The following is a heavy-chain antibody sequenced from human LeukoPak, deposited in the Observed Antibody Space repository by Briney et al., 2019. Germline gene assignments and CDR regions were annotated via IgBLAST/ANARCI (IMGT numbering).Heavy chain of an antibody. CDR2: IYYTGNT. D-gene: IGHD2-15*01. Sequence: SETLSLTCTVSGASITNYFWSWIRQPPGKGLEWIGYIYYTGNTNYKPSLKSRVTISVDTSTNQFSLRLRSVTGADTAVYYCARGRVAYSAYYFDYWGRGTLVTVSS. CDR3: ARGRVAYSAYYFDY. CDR1: GASITNYF. V-gene: IGHV4-59*01. J-gene: IGHJ4*02.